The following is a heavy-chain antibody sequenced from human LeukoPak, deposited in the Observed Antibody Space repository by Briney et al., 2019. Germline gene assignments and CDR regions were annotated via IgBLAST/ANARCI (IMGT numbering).Heavy chain of an antibody. Sequence: SETLSLTCTVSGGSISSGDYYWRWIRQPPGTGLEWIGYIYYSGSTYYNPSLKSRVTISVDTPKNQFSLKLSSVTAADTAVYYCAREGYCSSTSCLDVWGKGTTVTVSS. J-gene: IGHJ6*04. CDR2: IYYSGST. V-gene: IGHV4-30-4*08. CDR1: GGSISSGDYY. CDR3: AREGYCSSTSCLDV. D-gene: IGHD2-2*01.